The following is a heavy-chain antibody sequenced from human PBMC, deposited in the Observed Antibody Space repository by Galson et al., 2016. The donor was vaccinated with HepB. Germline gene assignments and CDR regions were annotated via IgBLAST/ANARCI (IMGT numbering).Heavy chain of an antibody. V-gene: IGHV3-23*01. CDR1: GFTFRSYA. J-gene: IGHJ5*01. CDR3: AREGAARFSGWFDS. CDR2: IGGSGGNI. Sequence: LRLSCAVSGFTFRSYAMSWVRQAPGKGLEWVSAIGGSGGNIFYADSVKGRFSISRDNSRDTLHLQMNSLRFEDTAVYYCAREGAARFSGWFDSWGQGILVAVSS. D-gene: IGHD6-6*01.